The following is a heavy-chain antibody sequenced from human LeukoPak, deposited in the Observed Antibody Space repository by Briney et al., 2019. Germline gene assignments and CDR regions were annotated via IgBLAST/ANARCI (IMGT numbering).Heavy chain of an antibody. CDR1: RFTFSSYS. CDR2: ISSSSSTM. Sequence: PGGSLRLSCAASRFTFSSYSMNWVRQAPGKGLEWVSYISSSSSTMYYADSVKGRFTISRDNAKNSLYLQMNSLRAEDTAVYYCARDFPMKDIVVVPAATFDYWGQGTLVTVSS. D-gene: IGHD2-2*01. J-gene: IGHJ4*02. CDR3: ARDFPMKDIVVVPAATFDY. V-gene: IGHV3-48*01.